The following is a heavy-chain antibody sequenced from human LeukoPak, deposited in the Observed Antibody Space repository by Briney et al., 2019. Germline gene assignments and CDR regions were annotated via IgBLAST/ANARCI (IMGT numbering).Heavy chain of an antibody. CDR1: AGSISGYY. V-gene: IGHV4-4*07. Sequence: SETLSLTCTVSAGSISGYYWSWIRQPAGKGLEWIGRIYTSGSTNYNPSLKSRVTMSVDTSKKQFSLKLSSVTAADTAVYWCARDAGSTSYNWFDPWGQGTLVTVSS. CDR3: ARDAGSTSYNWFDP. J-gene: IGHJ5*02. D-gene: IGHD2-2*01. CDR2: IYTSGST.